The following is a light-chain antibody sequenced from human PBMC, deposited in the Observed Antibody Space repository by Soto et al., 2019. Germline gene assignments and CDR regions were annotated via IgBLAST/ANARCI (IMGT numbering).Light chain of an antibody. CDR1: QSLVYSDGNTY. CDR2: NVS. Sequence: DVVMTQSPLSLPVSLGQPASISCRSSQSLVYSDGNTYLKWFQQMPGQSTRRLIYNVSNRCSGVPHRFSCSGSGTAFTLKISRVEAEDFGIYYCMQRTHSPLSFGKGTQVEIK. J-gene: IGKJ1*01. V-gene: IGKV2-30*01. CDR3: MQRTHSPLS.